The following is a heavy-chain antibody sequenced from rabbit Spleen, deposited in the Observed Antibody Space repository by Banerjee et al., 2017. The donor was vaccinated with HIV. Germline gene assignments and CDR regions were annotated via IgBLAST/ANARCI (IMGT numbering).Heavy chain of an antibody. CDR1: GFSFSSTFY. Sequence: QSLGESGGDLVKPGASLTLTCTASGFSFSSTFYMCWVRQAPGKGLEWIACIHGSDSRYIYYSNWAKGRFTISKTSSTTVTLQMTSLTVADTATYFCARDKELDIWGYEFDLWGPGTLVTVS. J-gene: IGHJ4*01. CDR2: IHGSDSRYI. D-gene: IGHD3-1*01. V-gene: IGHV1S40*01. CDR3: ARDKELDIWGYEFDL.